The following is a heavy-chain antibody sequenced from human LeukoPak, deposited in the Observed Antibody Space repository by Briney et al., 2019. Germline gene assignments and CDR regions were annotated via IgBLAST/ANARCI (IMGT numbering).Heavy chain of an antibody. Sequence: GGSLRLSCAASGFTFSSYGTHWVRQAPGKGLEWVAFIRYDGSTKYYADSVKGRFTISRDNAKNTLYLQMNGLRAEDTTVYYCAKVNSAYDYPDYWGQGTLVTVSS. CDR3: AKVNSAYDYPDY. CDR1: GFTFSSYG. V-gene: IGHV3-30*02. CDR2: IRYDGSTK. D-gene: IGHD5-12*01. J-gene: IGHJ4*02.